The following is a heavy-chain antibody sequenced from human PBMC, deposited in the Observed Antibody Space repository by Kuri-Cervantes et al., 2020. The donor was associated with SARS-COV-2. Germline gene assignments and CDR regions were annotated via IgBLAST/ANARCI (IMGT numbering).Heavy chain of an antibody. J-gene: IGHJ4*02. D-gene: IGHD3-3*01. CDR1: GFLFSASA. V-gene: IGHV3-73*01. CDR3: TNNDFWSGYYIDY. CDR2: VRGKANNYAT. Sequence: GGSLRLSCEVSGFLFSASAIHWVRQASGKGLEWVGRVRGKANNYATAYAASVKGRFTISRDDSKNMAYLQMNSLKTEDTAVYYCTNNDFWSGYYIDYWGQGTLVTVSS.